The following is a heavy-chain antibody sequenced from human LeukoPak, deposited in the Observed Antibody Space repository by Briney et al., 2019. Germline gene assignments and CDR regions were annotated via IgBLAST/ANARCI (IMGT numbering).Heavy chain of an antibody. J-gene: IGHJ5*02. V-gene: IGHV4-61*01. CDR1: GDPVSSGSYF. CDR2: IYYSGTT. D-gene: IGHD5-24*01. CDR3: ARESALLSATGYNYFDP. Sequence: SETLSLTCSVSGDPVSSGSYFWNWIRQSPGKGLEWIGNIYYSGTTNYYPSLRSRVSMSVDASNNRFSLRLNSVTVADTAVYYCARESALLSATGYNYFDPWGQGTLVIVSS.